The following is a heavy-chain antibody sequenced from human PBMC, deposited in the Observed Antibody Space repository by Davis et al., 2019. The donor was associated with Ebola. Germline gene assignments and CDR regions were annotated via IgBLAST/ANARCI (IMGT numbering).Heavy chain of an antibody. D-gene: IGHD2-2*01. CDR2: IYHSGST. Sequence: MPSETLSLTCAVSGGSISSSNWWSWVRQPPGKGLEWIGEIYHSGSTNYNPSLKSRLTISVDTSKNQFSLRLNSLTAADTAVYYCARGGCGSASCYQWAFDLWGRGTLVTVSS. J-gene: IGHJ2*01. V-gene: IGHV4-4*02. CDR1: GGSISSSNW. CDR3: ARGGCGSASCYQWAFDL.